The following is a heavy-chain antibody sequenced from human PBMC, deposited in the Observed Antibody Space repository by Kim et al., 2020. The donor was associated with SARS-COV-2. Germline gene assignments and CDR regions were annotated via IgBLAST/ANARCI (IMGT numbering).Heavy chain of an antibody. D-gene: IGHD3-9*01. Sequence: DSVKGRFTMSRDNAKITLYLQMNSVRAEETAVYYCAKGYDILTGPSHVDYWGQGTLVTVSS. J-gene: IGHJ4*02. V-gene: IGHV3-33*06. CDR3: AKGYDILTGPSHVDY.